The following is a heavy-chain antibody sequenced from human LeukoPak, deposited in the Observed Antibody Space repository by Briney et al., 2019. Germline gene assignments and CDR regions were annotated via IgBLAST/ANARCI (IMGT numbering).Heavy chain of an antibody. D-gene: IGHD3-3*01. V-gene: IGHV1-18*01. CDR3: ARSPRFLEWPEWFDP. Sequence: ASVKVSCKASGYTFTSYGISWVRQAPGQGLEWMGWISAYNGNTNYAQKLQGRVTMTTDTSTSTAYMELRSLRSDDTAVYYCARSPRFLEWPEWFDPWGQGTLVTVSS. J-gene: IGHJ5*02. CDR1: GYTFTSYG. CDR2: ISAYNGNT.